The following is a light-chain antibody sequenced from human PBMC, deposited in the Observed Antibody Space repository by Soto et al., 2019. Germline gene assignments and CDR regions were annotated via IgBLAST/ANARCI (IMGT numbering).Light chain of an antibody. CDR1: DVGAYDY. CDR2: DVT. Sequence: QSALTQPRSVSGSPGQSVTISSTGSDVGAYDYVSWYQHLPGKAPKLLIYDVTERPSGVPDRFSGSKSGNTASLTILGLQAEDEADYYCCSFAGTNTFVVFGGGTKLTVL. J-gene: IGLJ2*01. CDR3: CSFAGTNTFVV. V-gene: IGLV2-11*01.